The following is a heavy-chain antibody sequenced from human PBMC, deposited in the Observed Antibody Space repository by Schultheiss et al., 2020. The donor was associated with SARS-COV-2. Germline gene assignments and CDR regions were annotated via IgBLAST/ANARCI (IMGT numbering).Heavy chain of an antibody. J-gene: IGHJ6*02. CDR3: ARERQQLAINNDYYYYGMDV. V-gene: IGHV3-15*07. CDR1: GFTFTSAW. D-gene: IGHD6-13*01. Sequence: GGSLRLSCAASGFTFTSAWMHWVRQAPGKGLEWVGRVKTKADGGTIDYAAPVRGRFAISRDDSKNTLYLQMNSLRAEDTAVYYCARERQQLAINNDYYYYGMDVWGQGTTVTVSS. CDR2: VKTKADGGTI.